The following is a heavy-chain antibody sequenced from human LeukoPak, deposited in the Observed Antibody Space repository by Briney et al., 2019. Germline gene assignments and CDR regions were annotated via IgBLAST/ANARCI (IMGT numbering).Heavy chain of an antibody. D-gene: IGHD3-10*01. V-gene: IGHV3-74*01. CDR1: GFTFSSYW. CDR3: ARGDYYGSGSDPY. Sequence: GGSLRLSCAASGFTFSSYWMHWVRQAPGKGLVWVSRINSDGSSTSHADSVKGRFTISRDNAKNTLYLQMNSLRAEDTAVYYCARGDYYGSGSDPYWGQGTLVTVSS. CDR2: INSDGSST. J-gene: IGHJ4*02.